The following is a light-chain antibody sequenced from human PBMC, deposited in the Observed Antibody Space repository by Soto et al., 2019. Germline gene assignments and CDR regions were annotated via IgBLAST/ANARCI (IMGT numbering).Light chain of an antibody. CDR1: QSVSSSY. J-gene: IGKJ1*01. CDR3: XXXGSPPAT. CDR2: GAS. Sequence: EIVLTQSPGTLSLSPGERATLSCRASQSVSSSYLAWYQQKPGQAPRLLIYGASSRATGIPDRFSGIGSGTDFTLTITRLEPEXFXVXXCXXXGSPPATFGQGTKVDIK. V-gene: IGKV3-20*01.